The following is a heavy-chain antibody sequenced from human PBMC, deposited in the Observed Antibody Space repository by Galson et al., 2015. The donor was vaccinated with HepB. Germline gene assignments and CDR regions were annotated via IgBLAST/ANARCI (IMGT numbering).Heavy chain of an antibody. Sequence: LVKPTQTLTLTCTFSGFSLSTSGVGVGWIRQPPGKALEWLTVIYWDGDRHYSPSLESRLTITKDTSKNQVVLTMTNLDPVDTATYYCARYSPFDYWGPGTLVTVSS. J-gene: IGHJ4*02. CDR2: IYWDGDR. CDR1: GFSLSTSGVG. D-gene: IGHD4-11*01. V-gene: IGHV2-5*02. CDR3: ARYSPFDY.